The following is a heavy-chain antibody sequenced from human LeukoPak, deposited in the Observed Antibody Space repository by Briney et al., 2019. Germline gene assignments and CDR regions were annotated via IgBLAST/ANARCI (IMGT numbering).Heavy chain of an antibody. CDR1: GYTFTANY. Sequence: ASVKVSCKASGYTFTANYIYWVRQAPGQGLEWMGWINPNSGGTNYAQKFQGRVTMTRDTSISTAYMELSRLRSDDTAVYYCARGSPSRYNYDSSGYYGGYIDYWGQGTPVTVSS. CDR3: ARGSPSRYNYDSSGYYGGYIDY. J-gene: IGHJ4*02. V-gene: IGHV1-2*02. D-gene: IGHD3-22*01. CDR2: INPNSGGT.